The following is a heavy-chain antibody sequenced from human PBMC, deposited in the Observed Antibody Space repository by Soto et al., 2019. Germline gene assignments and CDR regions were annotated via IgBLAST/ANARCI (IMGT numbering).Heavy chain of an antibody. D-gene: IGHD3-10*01. Sequence: QVQLQQWGAGLLKPSETLSLTCAVYGGSFSGYYWSWIRQPPGKGLEWIGEINHSGSTNYNPSLKSRVTISVDTSKNQFSLKLSSVTAADTAVYYCARASAYYYGSGKRFDPWGQGTLVTVSS. CDR3: ARASAYYYGSGKRFDP. V-gene: IGHV4-34*01. J-gene: IGHJ5*02. CDR2: INHSGST. CDR1: GGSFSGYY.